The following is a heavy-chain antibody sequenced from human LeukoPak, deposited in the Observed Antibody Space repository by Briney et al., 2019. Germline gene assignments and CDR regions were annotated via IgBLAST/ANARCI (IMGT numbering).Heavy chain of an antibody. V-gene: IGHV3-23*01. Sequence: GGSLRLSCAASGFTFSGQCMSWVRQAPGKGLEWVSSISGSGDATFYADSAKGRFIISRDNSENTLDLQMNSLRAEDTAVYYCAECLGTLDPFDNWGQGTLVTVSS. CDR2: ISGSGDAT. D-gene: IGHD1-14*01. J-gene: IGHJ4*02. CDR3: AECLGTLDPFDN. CDR1: GFTFSGQC.